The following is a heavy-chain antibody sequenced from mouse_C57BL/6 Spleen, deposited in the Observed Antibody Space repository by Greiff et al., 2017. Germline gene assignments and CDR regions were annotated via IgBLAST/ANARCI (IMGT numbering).Heavy chain of an antibody. CDR1: GYTFTSYW. V-gene: IGHV1-55*01. Sequence: QVQLQQPGAELVKPGASVKLSCKASGYTFTSYWITWVKQRPGQGLEWIGDIYPGSGSTNYNEKFKSKATLTVDTSSSTAYMQLSSLTSEDSAVYYCARRDRCDHYAMDYWGQGTSVTVSS. CDR2: IYPGSGST. D-gene: IGHD3-3*01. J-gene: IGHJ4*01. CDR3: ARRDRCDHYAMDY.